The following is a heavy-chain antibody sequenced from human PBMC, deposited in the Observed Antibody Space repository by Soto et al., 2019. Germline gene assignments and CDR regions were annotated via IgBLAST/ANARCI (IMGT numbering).Heavy chain of an antibody. Sequence: PGGSLILSFASAGLTLSNYCMPLVRPAQGKGLEWVAVISYDGSDKDYADSVKGRFTISRDNSKNTLYLQMNSLTAEDTAVYYCAKVGTSIVAAAHFDYWGQGTLVTVSS. CDR2: ISYDGSDK. CDR3: AKVGTSIVAAAHFDY. CDR1: GLTLSNYC. V-gene: IGHV3-30*18. J-gene: IGHJ4*02. D-gene: IGHD1-26*01.